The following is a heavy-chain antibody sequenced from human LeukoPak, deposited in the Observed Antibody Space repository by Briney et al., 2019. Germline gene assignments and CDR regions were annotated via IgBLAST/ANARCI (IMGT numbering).Heavy chain of an antibody. CDR3: ARDGGSGVYNL. Sequence: TSETLSLTCTVSGGSISSYYWNWIRQPPGKGLEGIGYIYYSGSTNYNPSLKSRVTISVDTSKNQFSLKLSSVTAADTPVDYCARDGGSGVYNLWAKGTLVSVAS. D-gene: IGHD2-15*01. CDR1: GGSISSYY. CDR2: IYYSGST. V-gene: IGHV4-59*01. J-gene: IGHJ4*02.